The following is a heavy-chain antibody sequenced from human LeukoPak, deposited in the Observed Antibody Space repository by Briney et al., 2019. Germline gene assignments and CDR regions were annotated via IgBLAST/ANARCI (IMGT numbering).Heavy chain of an antibody. D-gene: IGHD3-22*01. CDR3: ASSTYYYDSSGYEMGPYFDY. V-gene: IGHV1-69*01. CDR1: GGTFSSYA. CDR2: IIPIFGTA. J-gene: IGHJ4*02. Sequence: ASVKVSCKASGGTFSSYAISWVRQAPGQGLEWMGGIIPIFGTANYAQKFQGRVTITADESTSTAYMELSSLRSEDTAVYYCASSTYYYDSSGYEMGPYFDYWGQGTLVTVSS.